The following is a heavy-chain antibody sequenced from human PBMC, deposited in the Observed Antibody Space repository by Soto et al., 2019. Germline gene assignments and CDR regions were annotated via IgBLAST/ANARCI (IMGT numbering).Heavy chain of an antibody. V-gene: IGHV4-31*03. J-gene: IGHJ4*02. CDR3: ARRTIFGVVIIKPHFDY. D-gene: IGHD3-3*01. Sequence: SETLSLTCTFSGGSISSGGYYWSWIRQHPGKGLEWIGYIYYSGSTYYNPSLKSRVTISVDTSKNQFSLKLSSVTAADTAVYYCARRTIFGVVIIKPHFDYWGQGTLVTVSS. CDR1: GGSISSGGYY. CDR2: IYYSGST.